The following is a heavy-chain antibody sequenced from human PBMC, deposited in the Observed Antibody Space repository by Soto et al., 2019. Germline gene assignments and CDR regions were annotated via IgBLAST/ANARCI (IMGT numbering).Heavy chain of an antibody. CDR2: IWYDGSNK. CDR3: ARSKWEGYYDSSGYYWNYFDY. V-gene: IGHV3-33*01. CDR1: GFTFSSYG. D-gene: IGHD3-22*01. Sequence: GGSLRLSCAASGFTFSSYGMHWVRQAPGKGLEWVAVIWYDGSNKYYADSVKGRFTISRDNSKNTLYLQMNSLRAEDTAVYYCARSKWEGYYDSSGYYWNYFDYWGQGTLVTVSS. J-gene: IGHJ4*02.